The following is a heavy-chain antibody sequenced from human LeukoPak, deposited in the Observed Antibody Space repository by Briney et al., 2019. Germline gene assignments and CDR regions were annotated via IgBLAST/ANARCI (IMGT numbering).Heavy chain of an antibody. D-gene: IGHD1-26*01. CDR2: SYYSGST. J-gene: IGHJ3*02. CDR1: GGSISSGDYY. CDR3: ARDVPDWELRAFAAFDI. V-gene: IGHV4-30-4*08. Sequence: SETLSLSCTVSGGSISSGDYYWSWIRQPPGKGLEWIGYSYYSGSTYYNPSLKSRVTISVDTSKNQFSLKLSSVTAADTAVYYCARDVPDWELRAFAAFDIWGQGTMVTVSS.